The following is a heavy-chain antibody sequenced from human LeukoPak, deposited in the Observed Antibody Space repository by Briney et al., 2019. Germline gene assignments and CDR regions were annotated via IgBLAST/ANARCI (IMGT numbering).Heavy chain of an antibody. J-gene: IGHJ4*02. CDR3: AREGVYGTGYFDY. D-gene: IGHD3-10*01. CDR2: IFYSGST. Sequence: SETLSLTCAVYGGSFSGYYWSWIRQPPGKGLEWIGYIFYSGSTNYNPSLKSRVTISVDTSKNQFSLKLSSVTAADTAVYYCAREGVYGTGYFDYWGQGTLVTVSS. CDR1: GGSFSGYY. V-gene: IGHV4-59*12.